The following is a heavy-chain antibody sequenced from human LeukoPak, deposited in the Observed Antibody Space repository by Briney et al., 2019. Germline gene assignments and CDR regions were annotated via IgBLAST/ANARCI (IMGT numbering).Heavy chain of an antibody. Sequence: SETLSLTCTVSGGSISSYYWSWIRQPAEKGLEWIGRIYTSGSTNYNPSLKSRVTISVDTSKNQFSLKLSSVTAADTAVYYCARGEYNYYASSGYLDYWGQGTLVTVSS. D-gene: IGHD3-22*01. J-gene: IGHJ4*02. CDR3: ARGEYNYYASSGYLDY. CDR1: GGSISSYY. CDR2: IYTSGST. V-gene: IGHV4-4*07.